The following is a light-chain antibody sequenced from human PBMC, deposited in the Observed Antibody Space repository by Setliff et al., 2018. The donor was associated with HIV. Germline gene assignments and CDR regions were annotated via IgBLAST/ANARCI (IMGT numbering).Light chain of an antibody. V-gene: IGKV3-15*01. CDR1: QSVRSN. CDR2: GAS. J-gene: IGKJ1*01. Sequence: EIVMTQSPATLSVSPGEGATLSCRASQSVRSNLAWYQQIPGQSPRLLIYGASTRATGISARFSGSGSGTEFTLTISSLQSEDFAVYYCQQYNDWPRTFGQGTKVDIK. CDR3: QQYNDWPRT.